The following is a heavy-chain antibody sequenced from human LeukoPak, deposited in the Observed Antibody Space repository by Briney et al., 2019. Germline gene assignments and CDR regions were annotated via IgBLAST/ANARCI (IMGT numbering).Heavy chain of an antibody. CDR1: GFTSGIYW. D-gene: IGHD3-10*01. Sequence: GGSLRLSCAASGFTSGIYWMTWVRQAPGKGLEWVANINQDGSGKYYVDSVKGRFTISRDNAKNSLYLQMNSLRAEDTAVYYCARIFLYYSNAFDIWGQGTMVTVSS. V-gene: IGHV3-7*03. CDR2: INQDGSGK. CDR3: ARIFLYYSNAFDI. J-gene: IGHJ3*02.